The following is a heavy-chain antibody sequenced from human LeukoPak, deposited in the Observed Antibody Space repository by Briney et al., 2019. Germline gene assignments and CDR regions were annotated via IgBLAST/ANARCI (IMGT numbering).Heavy chain of an antibody. D-gene: IGHD3-22*01. CDR1: GFTFSSYS. Sequence: GGSLRLSCAASGFTFSSYSMNWVRQAPGQGLEWVSSISGSSSYIYYADSVRGRFTISRDNAKNSLYLHMNSLRAEDAAVYYCATSHIDSSGYYYLGAFDIWGQGTMVTVSS. CDR3: ATSHIDSSGYYYLGAFDI. J-gene: IGHJ3*02. V-gene: IGHV3-21*01. CDR2: ISGSSSYI.